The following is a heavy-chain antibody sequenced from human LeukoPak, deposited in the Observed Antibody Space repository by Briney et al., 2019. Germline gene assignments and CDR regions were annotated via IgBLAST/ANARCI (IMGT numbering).Heavy chain of an antibody. V-gene: IGHV3-23*01. CDR1: GFTFSSYA. D-gene: IGHD3-9*01. CDR3: TRDLMDYDVSTGLHHYYMDV. CDR2: ISASGGRT. Sequence: GGSLRLSCVASGFTFSSYAMSWVRQAPGKGLEWVSVISASGGRTSYADSVKGRFTVSRDNSKNTLYLQMNTLRVEDTAVYYCTRDLMDYDVSTGLHHYYMDVWGQGTTVTVSS. J-gene: IGHJ6*02.